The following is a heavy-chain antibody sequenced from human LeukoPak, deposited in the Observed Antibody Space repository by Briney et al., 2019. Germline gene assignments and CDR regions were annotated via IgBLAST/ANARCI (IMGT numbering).Heavy chain of an antibody. CDR3: ARAGDYDSSGYNY. V-gene: IGHV4-61*02. J-gene: IGHJ4*02. D-gene: IGHD3-22*01. Sequence: PSETLSLTCTVSGVSISSSNSYWSWIRQPPGKGLEWIGRLYTSVSTNYNPSLKSRATMSVDASKNQFSLKLNSVTAADTAVYYCARAGDYDSSGYNYWGQGTLVTVSS. CDR2: LYTSVST. CDR1: GVSISSSNSY.